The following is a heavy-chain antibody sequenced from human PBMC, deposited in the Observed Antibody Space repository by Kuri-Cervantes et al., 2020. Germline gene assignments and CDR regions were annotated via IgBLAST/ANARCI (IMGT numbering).Heavy chain of an antibody. CDR1: GFSLSTSGVG. D-gene: IGHD1-26*01. V-gene: IGHV2-5*02. Sequence: SGPTLVKPTQTLTLTCTFSGFSLSTSGVGVGWIRQPPGKALEWLALIYWDDDKRYRPFLKRRLTISKDTSKSQVVLTMTNMAPVDTATYYCAHSGATILYFDYWGQGALVTVSS. CDR2: IYWDDDK. J-gene: IGHJ4*02. CDR3: AHSGATILYFDY.